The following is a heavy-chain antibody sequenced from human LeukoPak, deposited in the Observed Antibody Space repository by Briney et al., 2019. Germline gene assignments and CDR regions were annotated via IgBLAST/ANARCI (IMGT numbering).Heavy chain of an antibody. CDR2: ISSSSYI. J-gene: IGHJ3*02. V-gene: IGHV3-21*01. D-gene: IGHD3-22*01. Sequence: GGSLRLSCAASGFTFSSYSMNWVRQAPGKGLEWVSSISSSSYIYYADSVKGRFTISRDNAKNSLYLQMNSLRAEDTAVYYCARDTPGVIPYGAFDIWGQGTMVTVSS. CDR1: GFTFSSYS. CDR3: ARDTPGVIPYGAFDI.